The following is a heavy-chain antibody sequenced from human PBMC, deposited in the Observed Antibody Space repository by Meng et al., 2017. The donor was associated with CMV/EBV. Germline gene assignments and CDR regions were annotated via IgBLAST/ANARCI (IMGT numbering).Heavy chain of an antibody. V-gene: IGHV1-69*05. CDR3: ARDGPGGGNYFLY. Sequence: SVKVSCKISGGTFNTYAITWVRQAPGQGFELMGLTIPLLDSPTYAQKFRGRVSITTDESTSTVAMELTSLTSEDPAVYYCARDGPGGGNYFLYWGQGTLVTVSS. CDR1: GGTFNTYA. CDR2: TIPLLDSP. J-gene: IGHJ4*02. D-gene: IGHD1-26*01.